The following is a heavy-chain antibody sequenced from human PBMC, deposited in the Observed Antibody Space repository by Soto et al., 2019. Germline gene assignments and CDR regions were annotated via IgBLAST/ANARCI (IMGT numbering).Heavy chain of an antibody. Sequence: QVQLVQSGAEVKKPGASVKVSCKASGYTFTRYAMHWVRQAPGQGLEWMGWINTGNGNTHYSQKFQGRVTFTRDASATTAYMELSSLTSEETAVYFCARNVDWFDPWGQGTLVTVSS. CDR2: INTGNGNT. CDR3: ARNVDWFDP. CDR1: GYTFTRYA. J-gene: IGHJ5*02. V-gene: IGHV1-3*04.